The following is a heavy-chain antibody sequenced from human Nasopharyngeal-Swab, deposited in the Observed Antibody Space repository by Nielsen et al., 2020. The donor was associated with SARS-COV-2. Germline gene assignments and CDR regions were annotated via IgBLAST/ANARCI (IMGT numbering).Heavy chain of an antibody. CDR2: INHSGST. D-gene: IGHD3-22*01. J-gene: IGHJ4*02. Sequence: SETLSLTRAVYGGSFSGYYWSWIRQPPGKGLEWIGEINHSGSTNYNPSLKSRVTISVDTSKNQFSLKLSSVTAADTAVYYCARADYYDRYYYFDYWGQGTLVTVSS. CDR1: GGSFSGYY. CDR3: ARADYYDRYYYFDY. V-gene: IGHV4-34*01.